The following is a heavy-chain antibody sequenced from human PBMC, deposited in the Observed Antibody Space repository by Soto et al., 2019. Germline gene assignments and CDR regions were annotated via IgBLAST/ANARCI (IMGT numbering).Heavy chain of an antibody. Sequence: PGESLKISCKGSGYSFTNYWIGWVRQMPGKGLEWMGIIYPGDSDTRYSPSFQGQVTISADKSISTAYLQWSSLKASDTAMYYCARLNYYDSRARAFDIWGQGTMVTVSS. J-gene: IGHJ3*02. D-gene: IGHD3-22*01. CDR2: IYPGDSDT. CDR3: ARLNYYDSRARAFDI. CDR1: GYSFTNYW. V-gene: IGHV5-51*01.